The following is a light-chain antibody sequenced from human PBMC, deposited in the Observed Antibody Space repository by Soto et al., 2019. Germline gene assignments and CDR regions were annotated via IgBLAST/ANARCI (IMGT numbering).Light chain of an antibody. CDR3: SSYTSSSTLL. CDR1: SSDVGGYNY. J-gene: IGLJ2*01. V-gene: IGLV2-14*01. CDR2: AVS. Sequence: QSALTQPASVSGSPGQSITIPCTGTSSDVGGYNYVSWYQQHPGKAPKLMIYAVSNRPSGVSNRFSGSKSGNTASLTISGLQAEDEDDYYCSSYTSSSTLLFGGGTKLTVL.